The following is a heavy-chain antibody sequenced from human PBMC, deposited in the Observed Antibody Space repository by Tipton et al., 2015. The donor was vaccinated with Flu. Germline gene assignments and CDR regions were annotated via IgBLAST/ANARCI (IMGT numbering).Heavy chain of an antibody. CDR3: ARERVYCSGGSCYSDAFGI. V-gene: IGHV1-18*04. D-gene: IGHD2-15*01. CDR2: ISAYNGNT. CDR1: GYTFTSYG. J-gene: IGHJ3*02. Sequence: QLVQSGAEVKKPGASVKVSCKASGYTFTSYGISWVRQAPGQGLEWMGWISAYNGNTNYAQKLQGRVTMTTDTSTSTAYMELRSLRSDDTAVYYCARERVYCSGGSCYSDAFGIWGQGTMVTVSS.